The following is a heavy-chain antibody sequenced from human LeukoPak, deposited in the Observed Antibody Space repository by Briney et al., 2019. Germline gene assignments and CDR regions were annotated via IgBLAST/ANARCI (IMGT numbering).Heavy chain of an antibody. CDR1: GFTFSSYG. D-gene: IGHD5-18*01. Sequence: GRSLRLSCVASGFTFSSYGMHWVRQAPGKGLEWVAVIWYDGSNKYYADSVKGRFTISRDNSKNTLYLQMNSLRAEDTAVYYCARTYGYSYGHIDYWGQGTLVTVSS. CDR3: ARTYGYSYGHIDY. J-gene: IGHJ4*02. CDR2: IWYDGSNK. V-gene: IGHV3-33*01.